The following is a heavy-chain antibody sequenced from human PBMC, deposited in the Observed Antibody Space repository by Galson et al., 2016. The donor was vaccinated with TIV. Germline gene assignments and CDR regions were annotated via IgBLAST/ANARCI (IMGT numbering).Heavy chain of an antibody. CDR2: ISDRGNT. J-gene: IGHJ6*02. D-gene: IGHD5-12*01. V-gene: IGHV3-66*02. Sequence: SLRLSCAASGLSVTINYMTWVRQAPGKGLEWVSLISDRGNTYYPDSVKGRFTISRDNSKNTLSLQMNSLRLEDTAVYYCASDRIMDAIYYYYDYGLDGWGQGTAVTVSS. CDR3: ASDRIMDAIYYYYDYGLDG. CDR1: GLSVTINY.